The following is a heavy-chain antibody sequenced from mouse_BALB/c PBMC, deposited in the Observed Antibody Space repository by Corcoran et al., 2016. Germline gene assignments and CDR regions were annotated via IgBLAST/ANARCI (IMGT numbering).Heavy chain of an antibody. CDR1: GHTFTEYT. V-gene: IGHV1-18*01. CDR3: ARSYGNYRAWFAY. CDR2: INPNNGGT. D-gene: IGHD2-1*01. Sequence: EVQLQQSGPELVKPGASVKISCKTSGHTFTEYTMHWVKQSHGKSLEWIGGINPNNGGTSYNQKFKGKATLTVDKSSSTAYMELRSLTSEDSAVYYLARSYGNYRAWFAYWGQGTLVTVSA. J-gene: IGHJ3*01.